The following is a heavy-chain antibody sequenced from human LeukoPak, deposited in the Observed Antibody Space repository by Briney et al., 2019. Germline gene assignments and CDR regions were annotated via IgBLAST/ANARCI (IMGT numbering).Heavy chain of an antibody. CDR3: AKDRGAYYDYVWGSYRMPDDY. V-gene: IGHV3-23*01. CDR1: GFTFSSYA. D-gene: IGHD3-16*02. CDR2: ISGSGGST. J-gene: IGHJ4*02. Sequence: GGSLRLSCAASGFTFSSYAMSWVRQAPGKVLEWVSAISGSGGSTYYADSVKGRFTISRDNSKNTLYLQRNSLRAEDTAVYYCAKDRGAYYDYVWGSYRMPDDYWGQGTLVTASS.